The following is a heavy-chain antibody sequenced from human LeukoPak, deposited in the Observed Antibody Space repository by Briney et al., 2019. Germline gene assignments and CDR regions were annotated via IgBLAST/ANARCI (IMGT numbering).Heavy chain of an antibody. CDR3: SRHTDTSTYCGGDCSNY. CDR1: GLTFSGFA. V-gene: IGHV3-73*01. J-gene: IGHJ4*02. D-gene: IGHD2-21*02. Sequence: GGSQRLSCAASGLTFSGFAMDWVRQASGKGLEWIGRIRSKTNNYATTYAASVKGRFTISRDDSQNTAYLQVNSLKTEDTAVYYCSRHTDTSTYCGGDCSNYWGQGTLVTVSS. CDR2: IRSKTNNYAT.